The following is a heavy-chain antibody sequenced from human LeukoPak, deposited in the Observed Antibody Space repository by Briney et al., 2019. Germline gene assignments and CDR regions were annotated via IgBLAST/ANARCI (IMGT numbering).Heavy chain of an antibody. CDR3: AREGAVAGTTFDY. CDR2: INHSGST. Sequence: SETPSLTCAVYGGSFSGYYWSWIRQPPGKGLEWIGEINHSGSTNYNPSLKSRVTISVDTSKNQFSLKLSSVTAADTAVYYCAREGAVAGTTFDYWGQGTLVTVSS. J-gene: IGHJ4*02. V-gene: IGHV4-34*01. D-gene: IGHD6-19*01. CDR1: GGSFSGYY.